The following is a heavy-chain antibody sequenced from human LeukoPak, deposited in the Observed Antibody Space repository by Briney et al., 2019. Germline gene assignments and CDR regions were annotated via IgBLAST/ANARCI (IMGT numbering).Heavy chain of an antibody. CDR2: ISWNSGSI. Sequence: GRSLRLSCAASGFTFDDYAMHWVRQAPGKGLEWVSGISWNSGSIGYADSVKGRFTISRDNAKNSLYLQMNSLRAEDMALYYCAKDRSRSGYDWYFDLWGRGTLVTVSS. CDR3: AKDRSRSGYDWYFDL. J-gene: IGHJ2*01. V-gene: IGHV3-9*03. CDR1: GFTFDDYA. D-gene: IGHD3-3*01.